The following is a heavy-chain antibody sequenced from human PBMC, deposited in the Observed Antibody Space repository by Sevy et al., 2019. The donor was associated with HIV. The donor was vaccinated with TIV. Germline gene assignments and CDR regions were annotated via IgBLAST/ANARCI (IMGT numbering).Heavy chain of an antibody. V-gene: IGHV4-61*02. CDR2: IYTSGTP. D-gene: IGHD2-15*01. J-gene: IGHJ3*02. CDR3: ARRVSWAAFDI. Sequence: SETLSLTCTVSGGSISSDSNYWTWIRQPAGKGLEWIGRIYTSGTPKYNPSLKSRVTMSFDTSNNQFSLRLSSVTAADTAVYYCARRVSWAAFDIWGQGTMVTVSS. CDR1: GGSISSDSNY.